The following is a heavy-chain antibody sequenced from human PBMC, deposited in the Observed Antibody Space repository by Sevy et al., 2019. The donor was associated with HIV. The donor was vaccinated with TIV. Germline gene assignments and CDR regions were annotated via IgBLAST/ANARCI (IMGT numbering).Heavy chain of an antibody. J-gene: IGHJ4*02. CDR1: GFTFSTHW. CDR2: IKEDGSEK. CDR3: AKDVY. V-gene: IGHV3-7*03. Sequence: GGSLRLSCAASGFTFSTHWMSWVRQAPGKGLEWVANIKEDGSEKYYVDSVKGRFTISRDNAKNSLFLQMNSLRAEDTAGYYSAKDVYWGQGTLVTVSS.